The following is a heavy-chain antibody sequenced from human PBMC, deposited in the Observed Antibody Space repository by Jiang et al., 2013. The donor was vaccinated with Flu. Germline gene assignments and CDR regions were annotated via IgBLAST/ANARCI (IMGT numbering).Heavy chain of an antibody. CDR2: ISSSSSYI. CDR1: GFTFSSYS. D-gene: IGHD4-17*01. V-gene: IGHV3-21*01. CDR3: ARDLYGDYDPTHDAFDI. Sequence: LLESGGGLVKPGGSLRLSCAASGFTFSSYSMNWVRQAPGKGLEWVSSISSSSSYIYYADSVKGRFTISRDNAKNSLYLQMNSLRAEDTAVYYCARDLYGDYDPTHDAFDIWGQGTMVTVSS. J-gene: IGHJ3*02.